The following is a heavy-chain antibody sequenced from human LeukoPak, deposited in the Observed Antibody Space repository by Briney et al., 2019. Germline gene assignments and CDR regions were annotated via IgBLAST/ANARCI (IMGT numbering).Heavy chain of an antibody. CDR1: GYSICSGYY. Sequence: PSETPSLTCTVSGYSICSGYYWGWIRQPPGKGLEWIGSIYPSGSTYYNPSPKSPATLSVDPSKNHFSLKLGSVTAADTAVYYSVVVVPAAIGSWFDPWGQGTLVTVSS. J-gene: IGHJ5*02. CDR3: VVVVPAAIGSWFDP. CDR2: IYPSGST. D-gene: IGHD2-2*01. V-gene: IGHV4-38-2*02.